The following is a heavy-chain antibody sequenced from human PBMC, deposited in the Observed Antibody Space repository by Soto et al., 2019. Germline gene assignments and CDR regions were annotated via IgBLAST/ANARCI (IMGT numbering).Heavy chain of an antibody. CDR2: IHHSGSI. CDR3: AREDDGGDVLAF. CDR1: GGSISSDYYH. J-gene: IGHJ6*04. D-gene: IGHD2-21*02. Sequence: PSETLSLTCTVSGGSISSDYYHWTWIRQSPGKGLEWIGYIHHSGSILYNPSLKSRVTISVDTSKNQFSLHLSSVTAADTAFYFGAREDDGGDVLAFWGKGTTVPVSP. V-gene: IGHV4-30-4*08.